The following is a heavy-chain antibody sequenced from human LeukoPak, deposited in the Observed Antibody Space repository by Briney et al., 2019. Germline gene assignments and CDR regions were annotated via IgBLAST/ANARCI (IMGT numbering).Heavy chain of an antibody. CDR3: AKAPMEDSWYIHFDY. CDR2: ITSSGDKT. CDR1: GFTFSSYA. J-gene: IGHJ4*02. Sequence: GGSLRLSCAASGFTFSSYAMSWVRQAPGKGLEWVSVITSSGDKTYYVDSVKGRCTISRDNSKNTLYLQINSLRAEDTAIYYCAKAPMEDSWYIHFDYWGQGTLVTVSS. D-gene: IGHD6-13*01. V-gene: IGHV3-23*01.